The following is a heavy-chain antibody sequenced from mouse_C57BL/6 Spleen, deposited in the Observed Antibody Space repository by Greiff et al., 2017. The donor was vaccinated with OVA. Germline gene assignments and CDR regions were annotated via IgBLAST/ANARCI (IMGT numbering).Heavy chain of an antibody. Sequence: QVQLQQSGPELVKPGASVKISCKASGYTFTDYYINWVKQRPGQGLEWIGWIYPGSGNTKYNAKFKGKGTLTVDTSSITADMQRSSLTAEDSAVYFCASGFITTVVASPWYFDVWGTGTTVTVSS. CDR2: IYPGSGNT. CDR1: GYTFTDYY. CDR3: ASGFITTVVASPWYFDV. J-gene: IGHJ1*03. D-gene: IGHD1-1*01. V-gene: IGHV1-84*01.